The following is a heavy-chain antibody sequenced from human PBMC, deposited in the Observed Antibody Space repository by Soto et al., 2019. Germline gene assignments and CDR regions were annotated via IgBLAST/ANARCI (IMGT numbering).Heavy chain of an antibody. D-gene: IGHD4-17*01. CDR2: INAGNGNT. CDR1: GYTFTSYA. CDR3: ARVPLRYNWFDP. J-gene: IGHJ5*02. Sequence: VKVSCKASGYTFTSYAMHWVRQAPGQRLEWMGWINAGNGNTKYSQKFQGRVTITRDTSASTAYMELSSLRSEDTAVYYCARVPLRYNWFDPWGQGTLVTVSS. V-gene: IGHV1-3*01.